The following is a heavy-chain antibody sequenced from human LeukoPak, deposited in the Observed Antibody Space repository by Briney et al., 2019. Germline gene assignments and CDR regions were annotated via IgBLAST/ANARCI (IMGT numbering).Heavy chain of an antibody. CDR2: ISYDGSYK. D-gene: IGHD6-13*01. CDR1: GFTFSSYA. V-gene: IGHV3-30*04. CDR3: AREVSTGSSWYRDAFDI. Sequence: GGSLRLSCAASGFTFSSYAMHWVHQAPGKGLECVAVISYDGSYKYYADSVKGRFTISRDNSKNTLYLQMNSLRAEDTAVYYCAREVSTGSSWYRDAFDIWGQGTMVTVSS. J-gene: IGHJ3*02.